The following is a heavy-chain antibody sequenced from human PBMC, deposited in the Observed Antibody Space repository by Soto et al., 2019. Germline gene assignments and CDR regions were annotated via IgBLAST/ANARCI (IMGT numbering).Heavy chain of an antibody. V-gene: IGHV1-58*01. CDR3: AASSSCWGN. D-gene: IGHD6-19*01. J-gene: IGHJ4*02. CDR1: GLTFTNSA. Sequence: GASVKVSWKASGLTFTNSAVQWVRQARGQRLEWIGWVVVGSGNTNYAQKFQERVTITRDMSTRTAYMELSSLRSEDTAVYYCAASSSCWGNWGQGTLVTVSS. CDR2: VVVGSGNT.